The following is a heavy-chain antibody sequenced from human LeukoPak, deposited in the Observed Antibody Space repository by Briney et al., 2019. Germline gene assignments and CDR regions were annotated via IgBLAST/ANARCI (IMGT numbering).Heavy chain of an antibody. CDR2: IKQDGSEK. CDR1: GFTFSSYW. CDR3: ARGPGGYGPGSHYCNY. Sequence: GGSLRLSCAASGFTFSSYWMNWVRQAPGKGLEWVANIKQDGSEKYYVDSVKGRFTISRDNAKNSLFLQMNSLRADDTAVYYCARGPGGYGPGSHYCNYWGQGTLVTVSS. J-gene: IGHJ4*02. V-gene: IGHV3-7*03. D-gene: IGHD3-10*01.